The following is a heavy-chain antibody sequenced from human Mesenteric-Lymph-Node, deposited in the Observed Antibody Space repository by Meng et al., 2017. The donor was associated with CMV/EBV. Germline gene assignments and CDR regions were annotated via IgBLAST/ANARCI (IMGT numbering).Heavy chain of an antibody. CDR2: IYYSGTT. Sequence: SETLSLTCSVSGGRMSTSSYYWDWIRQPPGKGLEWIGSIYYSGTTYYSPSLKSRVTISLETSKSQFSLELSSVTAADTAVYYCARDLYGIEVTDPGAYWGQGILVTVSS. J-gene: IGHJ4*02. CDR3: ARDLYGIEVTDPGAY. CDR1: GGRMSTSSYY. D-gene: IGHD6-19*01. V-gene: IGHV4-39*07.